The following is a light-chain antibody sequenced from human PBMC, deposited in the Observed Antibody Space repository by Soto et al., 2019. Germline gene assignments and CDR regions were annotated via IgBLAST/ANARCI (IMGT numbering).Light chain of an antibody. V-gene: IGKV3-15*01. CDR2: GAS. CDR1: QSVSIN. Sequence: EVVLTQSPATLSVSPGERATLSCRASQSVSINLAWYQQKPGQAPRLLIYGASTRATGIPARFSGSRSGTDFTLTISSLQSEDFAVYYCQQYNNWPPEDTFGQGTKLEIK. J-gene: IGKJ2*01. CDR3: QQYNNWPPEDT.